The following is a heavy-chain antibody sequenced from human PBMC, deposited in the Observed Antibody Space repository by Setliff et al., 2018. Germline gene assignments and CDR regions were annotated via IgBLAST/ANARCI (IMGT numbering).Heavy chain of an antibody. D-gene: IGHD6-19*01. CDR2: IYYSGSTS. V-gene: IGHV4-31*03. CDR3: ARGRAGHSGH. J-gene: IGHJ4*02. CDR1: GGAISSGGYY. Sequence: SETLSLTCTVSGGAISSGGYYWSWIRQHPGKGLEWIGYIYYSGSTSYYNPSLKSRVTISVDTSKNQFSLKLSSVTAADTAVYYCARGRAGHSGHWGQGTLVTVSS.